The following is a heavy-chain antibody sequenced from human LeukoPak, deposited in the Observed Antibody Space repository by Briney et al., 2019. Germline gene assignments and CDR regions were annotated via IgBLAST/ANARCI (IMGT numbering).Heavy chain of an antibody. CDR3: AREKDSLDY. CDR2: IYYSGST. V-gene: IGHV4-39*07. J-gene: IGHJ4*02. D-gene: IGHD3/OR15-3a*01. CDR1: GGSIGSSSYY. Sequence: PSETLSLTCTVSGGSIGSSSYYWGWIRQPPGKGLEWIGSIYYSGSTYYNPSLKSRVTISVDTSKNQFSLKLSSVTAADTAVYYCAREKDSLDYWGQGTLVTVSS.